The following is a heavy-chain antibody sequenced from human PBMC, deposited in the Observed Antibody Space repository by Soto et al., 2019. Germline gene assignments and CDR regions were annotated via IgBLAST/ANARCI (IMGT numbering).Heavy chain of an antibody. J-gene: IGHJ6*02. CDR1: GFTFSSYW. CDR3: AREERSGSLYYYYYYGMDV. CDR2: IKQDGSEK. V-gene: IGHV3-7*01. D-gene: IGHD5-12*01. Sequence: EVQLVESGGGLVQPGGSLRLSCAASGFTFSSYWMSWVRQAPGKGLEWVANIKQDGSEKYYVDSVKGRFTISRDNAKNSLYLQMNSLRAEDTDVYYCAREERSGSLYYYYYYGMDVWGQGTTVTVSS.